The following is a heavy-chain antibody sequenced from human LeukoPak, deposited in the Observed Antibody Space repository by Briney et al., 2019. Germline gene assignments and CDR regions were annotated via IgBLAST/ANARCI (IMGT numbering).Heavy chain of an antibody. CDR1: GGSISSYY. D-gene: IGHD3-22*01. J-gene: IGHJ4*02. CDR3: ARAGTMIVAPFDY. CDR2: IYYSGST. V-gene: IGHV4-59*01. Sequence: SETLSLTCTVSGGSISSYYWSWIRQPPGKGLEWIGYIYYSGSTNYNPSLKSQVTISVDTSKNQFSLKLSSVTAADTAVYYCARAGTMIVAPFDYWGQGTLVTVSS.